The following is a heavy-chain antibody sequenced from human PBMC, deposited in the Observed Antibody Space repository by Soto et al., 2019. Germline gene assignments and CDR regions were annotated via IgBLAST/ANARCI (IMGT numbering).Heavy chain of an antibody. V-gene: IGHV3-30-3*01. CDR3: ARDGKGDWYYSYGMDV. D-gene: IGHD2-21*01. J-gene: IGHJ6*02. CDR1: GFTFSSYA. Sequence: VQLVESGGGVVQPGRSLRLSCAASGFTFSSYAMHWVRQAPGKGLEWVAVISYDGSNKYYADSVKGGFTITRDNSKNTLNLQMNSLKAEDTAVYYCARDGKGDWYYSYGMDVWGQGTKVTVSS. CDR2: ISYDGSNK.